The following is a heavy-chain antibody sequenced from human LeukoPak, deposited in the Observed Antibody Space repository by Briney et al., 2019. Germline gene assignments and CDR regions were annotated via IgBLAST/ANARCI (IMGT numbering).Heavy chain of an antibody. D-gene: IGHD1-26*01. CDR3: ARGGPYGGTDY. J-gene: IGHJ4*02. CDR2: IYYSGST. V-gene: IGHV4-59*01. CDR1: GGSIRSYY. Sequence: SETLSLTCTVSGGSIRSYYWSWIRQPPGKGLEWIGYIYYSGSTNYNPSLKSRVTISVDTSKNQFSLKLSSVTAADTAVYYCARGGPYGGTDYWGQGTLVTVSS.